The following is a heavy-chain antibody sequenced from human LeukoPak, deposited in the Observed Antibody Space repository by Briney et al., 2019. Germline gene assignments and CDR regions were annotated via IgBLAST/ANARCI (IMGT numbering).Heavy chain of an antibody. CDR3: ARDLGHDHTDAFDI. D-gene: IGHD1-1*01. CDR2: IFYSGRT. Sequence: SETLSLTCTVSGGSISSYYWNWIRQPPGKGLEWIGYIFYSGRTNYNPSLRSRVTISVDTSKNQFSLKLSSVTAADTAVYYCARDLGHDHTDAFDIWGQGTMVIVSS. J-gene: IGHJ3*02. CDR1: GGSISSYY. V-gene: IGHV4-59*12.